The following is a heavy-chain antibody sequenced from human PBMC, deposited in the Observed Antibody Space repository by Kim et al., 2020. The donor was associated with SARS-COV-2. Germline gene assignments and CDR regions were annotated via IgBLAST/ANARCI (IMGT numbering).Heavy chain of an antibody. CDR1: GFTFSSYA. CDR2: ISGSGGST. D-gene: IGHD6-13*01. J-gene: IGHJ4*02. V-gene: IGHV3-23*01. Sequence: GGSLRLSCAASGFTFSSYAMSWVRQAPGKGLEWVSAISGSGGSTYYADSVKGRFTISRDNSKNTLYLQMNSLRAEDTAVYYCAKDQLVTGDGYNSYTYLDYWGQGTLVTVSS. CDR3: AKDQLVTGDGYNSYTYLDY.